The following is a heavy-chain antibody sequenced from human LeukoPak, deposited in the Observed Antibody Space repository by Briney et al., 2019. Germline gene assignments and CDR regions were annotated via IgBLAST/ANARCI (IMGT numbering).Heavy chain of an antibody. V-gene: IGHV3-7*03. CDR2: IKQDGSEK. CDR3: VRFWGNFDY. CDR1: GFIVSSNY. Sequence: GGSLRLSCAASGFIVSSNYMSWVRQAPGKGLEWAANIKQDGSEKYYVDSVKGRFTISRDNARNSLYLQMNSLRAEDTAVYYCVRFWGNFDYWGQGTLVTVAS. J-gene: IGHJ4*02. D-gene: IGHD7-27*01.